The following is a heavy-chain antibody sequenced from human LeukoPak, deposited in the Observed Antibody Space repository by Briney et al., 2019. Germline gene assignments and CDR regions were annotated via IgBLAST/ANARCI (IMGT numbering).Heavy chain of an antibody. V-gene: IGHV4-59*08. CDR1: GGSISNYY. D-gene: IGHD5-24*01. CDR3: ARHVRSGYNLLDY. J-gene: IGHJ4*02. Sequence: PSETRSLTCTVLGGSISNYYWSWIRQPPGKGLEWIGYIYFSGSSNQNPSLRSRVTMSVDTSKTQSSLKLSSVPAADTAVYYCARHVRSGYNLLDYWGQGTLVTVSS. CDR2: IYFSGSS.